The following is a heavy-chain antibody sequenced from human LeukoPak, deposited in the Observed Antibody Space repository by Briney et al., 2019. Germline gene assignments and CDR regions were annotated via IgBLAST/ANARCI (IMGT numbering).Heavy chain of an antibody. CDR3: ARDKTGNNWFDP. V-gene: IGHV4-59*13. D-gene: IGHD1-1*01. J-gene: IGHJ5*02. CDR1: GGSISNYY. CDR2: VSYSGST. Sequence: SETLSLTCTVSGGSISNYYWSWIRQPPGKELEWVGYVSYSGSTNYNPSLNSRVTISIDTSKSQFSLKLSSVTAADTAVYYCARDKTGNNWFDPWGQRSLLTVSS.